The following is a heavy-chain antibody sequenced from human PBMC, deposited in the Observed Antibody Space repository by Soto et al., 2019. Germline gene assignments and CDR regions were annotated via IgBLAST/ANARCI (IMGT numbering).Heavy chain of an antibody. CDR1: GYSISSGYY. D-gene: IGHD6-19*01. J-gene: IGHJ5*02. V-gene: IGHV4-38-2*02. Sequence: PSETLSLTCAVSGYSISSGYYWGWIRQPPGKGLEWIGSIYHSGSTYYNPSLKSRVTISVDTSKNQFSLKLSSVTAADTAVYYWARDSRYSSGWYGGANWFDPWGQGTLVTVSS. CDR2: IYHSGST. CDR3: ARDSRYSSGWYGGANWFDP.